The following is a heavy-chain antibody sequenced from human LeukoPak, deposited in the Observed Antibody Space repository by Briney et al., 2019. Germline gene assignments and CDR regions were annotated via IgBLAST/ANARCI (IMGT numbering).Heavy chain of an antibody. CDR2: INTDGSSP. J-gene: IGHJ4*02. V-gene: IGHV3-74*01. CDR3: AREDDWNYEDY. Sequence: GGSLRLSCAASGFTFSAYWMHWVRQAPGKGLVWVSRINTDGSSPTYAASVKGRFTISRDNAKNTLYLQMNSLRAEDTAIYYCAREDDWNYEDYWGQGTLVTVSS. D-gene: IGHD1-7*01. CDR1: GFTFSAYW.